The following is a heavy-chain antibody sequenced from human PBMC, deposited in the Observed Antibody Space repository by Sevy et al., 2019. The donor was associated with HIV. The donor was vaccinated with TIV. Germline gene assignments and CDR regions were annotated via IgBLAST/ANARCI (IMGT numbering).Heavy chain of an antibody. V-gene: IGHV3-23*01. Sequence: GGSLRLSCAASGFTVSKYSMSWVRQPPGKGLEWVSTLSFGCGEINYADSVKGRLTISSDNSKSSVYLQMNNLRPEDTAVYYCAREGCTKPHDYWGQGTLVTVSS. CDR3: AREGCTKPHDY. CDR2: LSFGCGEI. CDR1: GFTVSKYS. D-gene: IGHD2-8*01. J-gene: IGHJ4*02.